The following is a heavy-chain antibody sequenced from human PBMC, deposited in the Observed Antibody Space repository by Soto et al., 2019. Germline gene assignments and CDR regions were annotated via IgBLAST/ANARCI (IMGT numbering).Heavy chain of an antibody. CDR1: GFTFSSYG. V-gene: IGHV3-30*18. J-gene: IGHJ6*03. D-gene: IGHD3-16*02. CDR3: AKAYDYIWGSYRYYYMDV. Sequence: SLRLSCAASGFTFSSYGMHWVRQAPGKGLEWVAVISYDGSNKYYADSVKGRFTISRDNSKNTLYLQMNSLRAEDTAVYYCAKAYDYIWGSYRYYYMDVWGKGTTVTVSS. CDR2: ISYDGSNK.